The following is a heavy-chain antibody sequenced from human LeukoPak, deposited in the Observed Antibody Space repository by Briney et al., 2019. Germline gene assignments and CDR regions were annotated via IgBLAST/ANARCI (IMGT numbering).Heavy chain of an antibody. J-gene: IGHJ6*03. CDR3: ARGRRSNYYYYYMDV. CDR2: INHSGST. Sequence: SETLSLTCAVYGGSFSGYYWSRIRQPPGKGLEWIGEINHSGSTNYNPSLKSRVTISVDTSKNQFSLKLSSVTAADTAVYYCARGRRSNYYYYYMDVWGKGTTVTVSS. V-gene: IGHV4-34*01. CDR1: GGSFSGYY.